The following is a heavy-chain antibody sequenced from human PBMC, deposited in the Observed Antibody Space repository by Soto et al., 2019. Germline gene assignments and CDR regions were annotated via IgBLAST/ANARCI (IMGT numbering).Heavy chain of an antibody. CDR2: IIPIFGTA. CDR1: GGTFSSYA. V-gene: IGHV1-69*01. Sequence: QVQLVQSGAEVKKPGSSVKVSCKASGGTFSSYAISWVRQAPGQGLEWMGGIIPIFGTANYAQKFQGRVTITADESTSTAYMELSSLRSEDNAVYYCARDQGSRIAVAGYYYYYGMDVCGKGTTVTVSS. J-gene: IGHJ6*04. D-gene: IGHD6-19*01. CDR3: ARDQGSRIAVAGYYYYYGMDV.